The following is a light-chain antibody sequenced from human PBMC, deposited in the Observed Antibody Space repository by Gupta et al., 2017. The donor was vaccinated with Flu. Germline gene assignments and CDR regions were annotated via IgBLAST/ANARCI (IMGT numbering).Light chain of an antibody. CDR3: QSFDTALGRV. J-gene: IGLJ2*01. Sequence: QSVLTQPPSVSVAPGQRITISCTGGSSNIGAGRDVHWYRQLPGAAPKLLIYQNNNRPSGVPDRFSGSQSGTSASLAITGLQAEDEADYYCQSFDTALGRVFGGGTKLTVL. V-gene: IGLV1-40*01. CDR1: SSNIGAGRD. CDR2: QNN.